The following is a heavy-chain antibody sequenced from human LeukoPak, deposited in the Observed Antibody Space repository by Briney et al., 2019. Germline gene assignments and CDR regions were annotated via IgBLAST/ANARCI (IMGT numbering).Heavy chain of an antibody. D-gene: IGHD4-11*01. V-gene: IGHV1-2*02. Sequence: ASVKVSCKASGYTFTGYYFHWVRQAPGQGLEWMGWINPNTAGTNYAQKFLGGVTLTWDTSISTAYVELNRLTSDDTAVYYCATSAGDYRAGHYYYMGVWGKGTTVIVSS. J-gene: IGHJ6*03. CDR2: INPNTAGT. CDR1: GYTFTGYY. CDR3: ATSAGDYRAGHYYYMGV.